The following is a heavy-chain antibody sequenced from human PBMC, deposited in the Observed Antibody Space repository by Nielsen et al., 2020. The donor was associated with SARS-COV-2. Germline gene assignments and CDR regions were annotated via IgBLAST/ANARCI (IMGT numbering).Heavy chain of an antibody. CDR2: INHSGTT. Sequence: SETLSLTCAVNGGPLNFYYWSWIRQSPGKGLEWIGEINHSGTTNYNPSLKSRVTISADTSKKQFSLRLSSVTAADTAVYYCAFGDDYGDYEYYYTGLDVWGQGTTVTVSS. V-gene: IGHV4-34*01. CDR3: AFGDDYGDYEYYYTGLDV. CDR1: GGPLNFYY. D-gene: IGHD4-17*01. J-gene: IGHJ6*02.